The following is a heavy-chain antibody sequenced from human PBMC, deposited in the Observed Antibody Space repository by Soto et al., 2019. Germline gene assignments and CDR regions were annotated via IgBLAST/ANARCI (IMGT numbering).Heavy chain of an antibody. CDR3: TRGERDSRISN. J-gene: IGHJ4*02. CDR2: INHSGSA. V-gene: IGHV4-34*01. CDR1: GGSFSGYY. D-gene: IGHD6-13*01. Sequence: PSETLSLTCAVYGGSFSGYYWSWIRQPPGKGLEWIGEINHSGSAYYNPSLKSRVTISVDTSKNQFSLKLSSVTAADTAVYYCTRGERDSRISNWGQGTLVTVSS.